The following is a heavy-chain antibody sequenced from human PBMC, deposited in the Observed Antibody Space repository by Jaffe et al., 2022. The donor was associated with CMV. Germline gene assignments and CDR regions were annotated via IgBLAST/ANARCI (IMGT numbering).Heavy chain of an antibody. V-gene: IGHV1-2*04. CDR3: ARGPGIAATGPDAFDI. Sequence: QVQLVQSGAEVKKPGASVKVSCKASGYTFTGYYMHWVRQAPGQGLEWMGWINPNSGGTNYAQKFQGWVTMTRDTSISTAYMELSRLRSDDTAVYYCARGPGIAATGPDAFDIWGQGTMVTVSS. J-gene: IGHJ3*02. CDR2: INPNSGGT. D-gene: IGHD6-13*01. CDR1: GYTFTGYY.